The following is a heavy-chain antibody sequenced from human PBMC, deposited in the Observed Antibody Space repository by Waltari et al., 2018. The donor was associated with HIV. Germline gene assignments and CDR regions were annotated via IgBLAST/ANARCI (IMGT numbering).Heavy chain of an antibody. Sequence: EVRLVESGGGPVQPGGSLRLSCAASGFPIGFYNMNWVRQTPGKGLEWVAYISGDGKNKYYADSVKGRFIISKDNGQNFLHLQMDRLSVDDSAKYFCAREVTSSKVMNYWGQGTPVIVSS. D-gene: IGHD2-21*02. J-gene: IGHJ4*02. CDR3: AREVTSSKVMNY. V-gene: IGHV3-48*03. CDR1: GFPIGFYN. CDR2: ISGDGKNK.